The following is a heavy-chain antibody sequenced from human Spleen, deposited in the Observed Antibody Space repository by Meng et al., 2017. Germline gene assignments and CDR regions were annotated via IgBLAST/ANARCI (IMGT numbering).Heavy chain of an antibody. CDR2: TYYRSKWYN. D-gene: IGHD3-16*01. CDR1: GDSVSSNSAA. V-gene: IGHV6-1*01. CDR3: ARQEGAFDY. Sequence: QIQLQQSGPGLVKPSQTPSPPCSISGDSVSSNSAAWNWLRQSTSRGLEWLGKTYYRSKWYNDYAVSVKSRITITPDTSKNQSSLQLNSVTPEDTAVYYCARQEGAFDYWGQGTLVTVSS. J-gene: IGHJ4*02.